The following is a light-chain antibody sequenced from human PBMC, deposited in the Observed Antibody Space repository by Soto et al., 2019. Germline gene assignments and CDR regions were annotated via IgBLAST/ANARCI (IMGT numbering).Light chain of an antibody. Sequence: DLQMAQSPSTLSASVGHRVTIRPGHSQSINNLLAWYQQKPGKAPKFLIYDVSTLGSGVPSRFSGSGSGTESTLTISSLQTEDFATYYCKQYDSYPLTFGGGTKVDIK. CDR2: DVS. CDR3: KQYDSYPLT. J-gene: IGKJ4*01. V-gene: IGKV1-5*01. CDR1: QSINNL.